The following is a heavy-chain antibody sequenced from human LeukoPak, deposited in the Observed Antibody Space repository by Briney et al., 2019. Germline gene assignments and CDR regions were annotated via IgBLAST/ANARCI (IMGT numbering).Heavy chain of an antibody. CDR1: GYNFNNHT. D-gene: IGHD4-17*01. J-gene: IGHJ4*02. CDR3: AVGAFDY. V-gene: IGHV1-3*01. CDR2: INAVDGNT. Sequence: ASVKVSCKASGYNFNNHTLHWVRQAPGQRLEWMGWINAVDGNTKYSQKLQDRVTITRDTSASTAYMELSSLRSEDTAVYYCAVGAFDYWGQGTLVTVSS.